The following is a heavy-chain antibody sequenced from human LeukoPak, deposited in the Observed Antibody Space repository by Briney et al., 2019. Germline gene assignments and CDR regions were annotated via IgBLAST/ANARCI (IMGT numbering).Heavy chain of an antibody. CDR1: GFIISDYY. V-gene: IGHV3-11*01. D-gene: IGHD3-10*01. CDR2: SSTSGSTI. CDR3: ARESYYYGSGAYDP. J-gene: IGHJ5*02. Sequence: GGSLRLSCAAPGFIISDYYMSWIRQAPGKGLEWVSYSSTSGSTISYADSVKGRFTISRDNAKNSLYLQMNSLRAEDTAVYYCARESYYYGSGAYDPWGQGTLVTVSS.